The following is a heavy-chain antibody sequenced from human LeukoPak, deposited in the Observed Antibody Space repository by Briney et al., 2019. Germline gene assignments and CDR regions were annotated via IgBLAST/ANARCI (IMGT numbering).Heavy chain of an antibody. J-gene: IGHJ4*02. CDR2: INSDGIST. CDR3: ARDGNYYDRSGPADY. CDR1: RFTFSRYW. D-gene: IGHD3-22*01. Sequence: GGSLRLSCAASRFTFSRYWMHWVRQAPGKGLVWVSRINSDGISTSYADSVKGRFTISRDNAKNTLYLQMNSLRAEDTAVYYCARDGNYYDRSGPADYWGQGTTVTVSS. V-gene: IGHV3-74*01.